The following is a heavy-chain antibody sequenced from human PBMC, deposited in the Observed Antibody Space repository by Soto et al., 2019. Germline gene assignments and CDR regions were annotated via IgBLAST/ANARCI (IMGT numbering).Heavy chain of an antibody. CDR3: ARILGYCTNGVCYRGTTFDY. CDR1: GGSISSSSYY. CDR2: IYYSGST. J-gene: IGHJ4*02. D-gene: IGHD2-8*01. Sequence: SETLSLTCTVSGGSISSSSYYWGWIRQPPGKGLEWIGSIYYSGSTYYNPSLKSRVTISVDTSKNQFSLKLSSVTAADTAVYYCARILGYCTNGVCYRGTTFDYWGQGTLVTSPQ. V-gene: IGHV4-39*01.